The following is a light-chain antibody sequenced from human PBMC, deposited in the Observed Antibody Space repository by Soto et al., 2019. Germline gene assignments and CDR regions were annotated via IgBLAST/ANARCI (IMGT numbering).Light chain of an antibody. CDR2: GAS. Sequence: EIVLTQSPGTLSLSPGERATLSCRASQSVSSSYLAWYQQKPGQAPWLLIYGASSRATGIPDRFSGSGSGTDFTLTISRLEPEEFAVYYCQQYGSSRTFGQGTKVEIK. CDR3: QQYGSSRT. CDR1: QSVSSSY. J-gene: IGKJ1*01. V-gene: IGKV3-20*01.